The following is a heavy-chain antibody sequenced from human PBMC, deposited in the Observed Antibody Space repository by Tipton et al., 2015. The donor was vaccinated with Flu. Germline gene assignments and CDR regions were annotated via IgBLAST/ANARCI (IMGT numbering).Heavy chain of an antibody. CDR1: GFAFENYA. V-gene: IGHV3-30*02. CDR3: AKTETDDFDY. CDR2: IRHDGSKK. J-gene: IGHJ4*02. Sequence: SLRLSCATFGFAFENYAMHWVRQAPGKGLEWVACIRHDGSKKFYVDSVKGRFTISRDNSKKTLLLRMNSLRPEDTAVYYCAKTETDDFDYWRQGTLVTVSS. D-gene: IGHD5-24*01.